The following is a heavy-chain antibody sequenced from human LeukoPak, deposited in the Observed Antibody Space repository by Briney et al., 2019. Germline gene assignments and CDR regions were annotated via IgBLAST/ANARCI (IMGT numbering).Heavy chain of an antibody. CDR2: IYTSGST. Sequence: SETLSLTCTVSGGSISSYYWSWIRQPAGKGLEWIGRIYTSGSTNYNPSLKSRVTMSVDTSKNQFSLKLSSVTAADTAVYYCARVQSDTSGYRSAFHIWGQGTMVTVSS. V-gene: IGHV4-4*07. CDR3: ARVQSDTSGYRSAFHI. J-gene: IGHJ3*02. D-gene: IGHD3-22*01. CDR1: GGSISSYY.